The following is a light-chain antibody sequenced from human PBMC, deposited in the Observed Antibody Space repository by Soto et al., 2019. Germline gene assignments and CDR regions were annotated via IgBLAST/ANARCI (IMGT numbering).Light chain of an antibody. J-gene: IGLJ2*01. Sequence: QSALTQPRSVSGSPGQSVTIACTGTSSDVGGYHYVSWYQHHPGKAPKLMIFNVNERPSGVPARFSGSKSGNTASLTISGLQAEDEADYYCSSFTSSITLVFGGGTKLTVL. CDR3: SSFTSSITLV. V-gene: IGLV2-11*01. CDR2: NVN. CDR1: SSDVGGYHY.